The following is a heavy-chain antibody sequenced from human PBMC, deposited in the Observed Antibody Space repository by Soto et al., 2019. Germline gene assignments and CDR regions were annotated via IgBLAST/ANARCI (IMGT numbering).Heavy chain of an antibody. Sequence: ASVKVSCKASGFTFTNSAVQWVRQARGQRLEWIGWIVVGSGNTNYAQKFQERVTITRDMSTSTAYMELRSLRSDDTAVYYCVVAAQPYYFDYWGQGTLVTVSS. V-gene: IGHV1-58*01. J-gene: IGHJ4*02. CDR1: GFTFTNSA. CDR2: IVVGSGNT. CDR3: VVAAQPYYFDY.